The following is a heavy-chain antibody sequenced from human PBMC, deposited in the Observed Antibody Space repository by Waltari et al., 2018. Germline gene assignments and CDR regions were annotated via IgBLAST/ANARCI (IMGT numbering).Heavy chain of an antibody. V-gene: IGHV4-59*11. Sequence: QVQLQESGPGLVKPSETLSLTCPVSGGSIRRHYWSWIRQPPGKGLEWIGYIYYSGSTNYNPSLKSRVTISVDTSKNQFSLKLSSVTAADTAVYYCARSPGGFDYWGQGTLVTVSS. CDR1: GGSIRRHY. J-gene: IGHJ4*02. D-gene: IGHD3-16*01. CDR3: ARSPGGFDY. CDR2: IYYSGST.